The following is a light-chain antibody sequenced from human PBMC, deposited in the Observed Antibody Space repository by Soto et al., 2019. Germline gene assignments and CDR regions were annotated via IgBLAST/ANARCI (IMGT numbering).Light chain of an antibody. CDR3: HQYNSYSRT. CDR1: QTIGRW. Sequence: DIQMTQSPSTLSASVGDRVTITCRASQTIGRWLAWYQQKPGKVPNLLIYKASSLQSGVPSRFSGSGSGTEFTLTINSLQPDDFATYYCHQYNSYSRTFGQGTTLEIK. CDR2: KAS. J-gene: IGKJ1*01. V-gene: IGKV1-5*03.